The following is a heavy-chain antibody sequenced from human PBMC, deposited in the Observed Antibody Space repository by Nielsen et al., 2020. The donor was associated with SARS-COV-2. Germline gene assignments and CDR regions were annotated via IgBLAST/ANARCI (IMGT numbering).Heavy chain of an antibody. D-gene: IGHD1-14*01. V-gene: IGHV3-23*01. CDR3: AKDRIPDGLWEIDY. Sequence: GGSLRLSCVVSGITFRGYAMSWVRQAPGKGLEWVSGISGNGDSTYYADSVKGRFTVSRDNSMNTVYLEMSRLRSEDTALYFCAKDRIPDGLWEIDYWGQGTRVTVSS. J-gene: IGHJ4*02. CDR2: ISGNGDST. CDR1: GITFRGYA.